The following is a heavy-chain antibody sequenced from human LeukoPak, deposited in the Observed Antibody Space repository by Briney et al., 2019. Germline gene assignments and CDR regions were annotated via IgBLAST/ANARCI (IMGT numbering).Heavy chain of an antibody. J-gene: IGHJ5*02. CDR1: GGSIRSSYYY. CDR3: ARGRGVWGSYRYTFNWFDP. D-gene: IGHD3-16*02. V-gene: IGHV4-39*07. Sequence: PSETLSLTCTVSGGSIRSSYYYWGWIRQPPGKGLEWIGSIYDSGSTYYNPSLKSRVTISVDTSKNQFSLKLSSVTAADTAVYYCARGRGVWGSYRYTFNWFDPWGQGTLVTVSS. CDR2: IYDSGST.